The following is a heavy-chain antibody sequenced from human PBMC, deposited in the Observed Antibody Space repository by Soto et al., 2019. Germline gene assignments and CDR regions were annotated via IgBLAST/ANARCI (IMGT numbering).Heavy chain of an antibody. Sequence: QVHLQESGPGRVKSSQTLSLTCSVSGASINSGGFYWSWVRQFPWKGLEWIGYIDYRGRTFYNPSLKSRATISRDTSKNQFSLEVHSVTAADTAVFFCARVSAAGTRWFDPWGQGTLVTVSS. V-gene: IGHV4-31*03. CDR1: GASINSGGFY. J-gene: IGHJ5*02. CDR2: IDYRGRT. CDR3: ARVSAAGTRWFDP. D-gene: IGHD6-13*01.